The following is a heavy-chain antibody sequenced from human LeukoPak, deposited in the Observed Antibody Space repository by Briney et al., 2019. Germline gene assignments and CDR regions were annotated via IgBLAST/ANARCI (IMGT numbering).Heavy chain of an antibody. V-gene: IGHV4-4*07. D-gene: IGHD2-2*01. Sequence: PSETLSLTCTVSGGSISSYYWSWIRQPAGKGLEWIGRIYTSGSTNYNPSLKSRVTMSVDTSKNQFSLNLSSVTAADTAVYYCARDVVVVPAAIHYGMDVWGQGTTVTVSS. CDR3: ARDVVVVPAAIHYGMDV. CDR2: IYTSGST. J-gene: IGHJ6*02. CDR1: GGSISSYY.